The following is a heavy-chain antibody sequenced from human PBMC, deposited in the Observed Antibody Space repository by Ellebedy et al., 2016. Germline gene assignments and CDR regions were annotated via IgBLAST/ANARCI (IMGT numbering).Heavy chain of an antibody. CDR1: GGSFSGYY. J-gene: IGHJ5*02. CDR2: INHRGST. CDR3: ARGHDPVAVTPAALALFSRMGSLWFDP. Sequence: SETLSLTXAVYGGSFSGYYWTWIRQPPGKGLEWIGEINHRGSTNYNPSLKSRVTISVETSKNQFSLKLSSVTAADTAVYYYARGHDPVAVTPAALALFSRMGSLWFDPWGQGTLVSVSS. D-gene: IGHD2-2*01. V-gene: IGHV4-34*01.